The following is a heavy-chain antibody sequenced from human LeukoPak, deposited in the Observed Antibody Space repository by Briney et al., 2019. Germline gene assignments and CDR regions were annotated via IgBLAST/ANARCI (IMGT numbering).Heavy chain of an antibody. V-gene: IGHV3-7*01. Sequence: GSLRLSSAASGFTSSIYWLSWVRQAPGKGLEGVASISQDGSEKYFVDSVKGRFAISRDNAKNSLYLQMSSLRAEDTAEYYCARGSSGRYHLYFDYWGQGTLVTVSS. CDR1: GFTSSIYW. J-gene: IGHJ4*02. CDR2: ISQDGSEK. D-gene: IGHD6-19*01. CDR3: ARGSSGRYHLYFDY.